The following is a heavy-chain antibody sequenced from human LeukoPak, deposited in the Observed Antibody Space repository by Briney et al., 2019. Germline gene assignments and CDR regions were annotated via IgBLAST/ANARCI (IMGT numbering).Heavy chain of an antibody. Sequence: SQTLSLTCTVSGGSISSGSYYWRWLRQPAGKGLEWIVRIYTSGSTNYNPSLKSRVTISVDTSKNQFSLKLSSVTAADTAVYYCARDSAITMIVGPLDYWGQGTLVTVSS. D-gene: IGHD3-22*01. CDR3: ARDSAITMIVGPLDY. CDR1: GGSISSGSYY. CDR2: IYTSGST. J-gene: IGHJ4*02. V-gene: IGHV4-61*02.